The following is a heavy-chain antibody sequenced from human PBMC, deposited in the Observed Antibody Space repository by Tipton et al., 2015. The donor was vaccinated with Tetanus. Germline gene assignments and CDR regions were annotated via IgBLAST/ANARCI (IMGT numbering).Heavy chain of an antibody. Sequence: GSLRLSCAASGFTFSSYGMSWVRQAPGKGLEWVAVIYSGGTKTFYADSVKGRFTISRDNYKNSLYLQMNSLRAEDTAVYYCAKDKGHTVTYFDSWGQGTLVTVSS. CDR3: AKDKGHTVTYFDS. V-gene: IGHV3-23*03. D-gene: IGHD4-17*01. CDR2: IYSGGTKT. J-gene: IGHJ4*02. CDR1: GFTFSSYG.